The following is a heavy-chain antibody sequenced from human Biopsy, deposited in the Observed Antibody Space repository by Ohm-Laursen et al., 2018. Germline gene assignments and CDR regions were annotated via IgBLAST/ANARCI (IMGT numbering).Heavy chain of an antibody. J-gene: IGHJ2*01. CDR3: ARDRGYYSDRTVPGYFDL. CDR2: VYYTGST. CDR1: GDSTSSYY. Sequence: SETLSLTCAVSGDSTSSYYWSWIRQPPGKGLQWIGYVYYTGSTDHNPSLQSRVTISVDTSKNHFSLRLRSVTPADTAIYYCARDRGYYSDRTVPGYFDLWGRGTLVTVSS. V-gene: IGHV4-59*01. D-gene: IGHD3-22*01.